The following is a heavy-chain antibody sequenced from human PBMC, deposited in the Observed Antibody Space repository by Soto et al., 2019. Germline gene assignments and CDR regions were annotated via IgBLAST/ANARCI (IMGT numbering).Heavy chain of an antibody. J-gene: IGHJ6*02. D-gene: IGHD5-12*01. CDR2: IYYNGNT. CDR1: GDSISSGGYY. CDR3: VSRLGYGYAMDV. Sequence: QLQLQESGPGLVKPSEILSLTCTVSGDSISSGGYYWGWIRQPPGKGLEWIGSIYYNGNTYYNPSLKSRVTISRDTSRNQCSLRLSSVTAADTAVYYCVSRLGYGYAMDVWGQGTTVTVSS. V-gene: IGHV4-39*01.